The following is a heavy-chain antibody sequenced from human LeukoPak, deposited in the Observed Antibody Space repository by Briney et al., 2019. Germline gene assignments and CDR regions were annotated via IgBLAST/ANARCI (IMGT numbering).Heavy chain of an antibody. Sequence: GGSMRLSFAASGFTFTSNALHWVRQAPGKGLEWLTVISTDGSKNYYAYTVMGRFTISRDSSWNTVYLQMDSLRPDDTAVYYFARTSNIGYTDDIGYFRHFDYWGQGTLVTVSS. CDR1: GFTFTSNA. V-gene: IGHV3-30*17. J-gene: IGHJ4*02. CDR3: ARTSNIGYTDDIGYFRHFDY. D-gene: IGHD3-22*01. CDR2: ISTDGSKN.